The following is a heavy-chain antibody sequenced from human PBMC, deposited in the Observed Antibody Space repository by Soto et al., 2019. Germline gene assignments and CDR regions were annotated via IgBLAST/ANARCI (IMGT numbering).Heavy chain of an antibody. CDR1: GGSISSYY. D-gene: IGHD1-26*01. CDR3: ARVIVKTPIGFDP. Sequence: SETLSLTCTVSGGSISSYYWSWIRQPPGKGLEWIGYIYYSGSTNYNPSLKSRVTISVDTSKNQFSLKLSSVTAADTAVYYCARVIVKTPIGFDPWGQGTLVTVSS. J-gene: IGHJ5*02. CDR2: IYYSGST. V-gene: IGHV4-59*01.